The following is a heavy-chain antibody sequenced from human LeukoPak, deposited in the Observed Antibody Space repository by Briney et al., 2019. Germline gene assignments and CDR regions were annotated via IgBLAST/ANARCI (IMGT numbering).Heavy chain of an antibody. J-gene: IGHJ4*02. V-gene: IGHV1-69*13. CDR2: IIPIFGTA. D-gene: IGHD4-23*01. Sequence: VASVKVSCTASGGTFSSYAISWVRQAPGQGLEWMGGIIPIFGTANYAQKFQGRVTITADESTSTAYMELSSLRSEDTAVYYCARDYGGNSGDYWGQGTLVTVSS. CDR1: GGTFSSYA. CDR3: ARDYGGNSGDY.